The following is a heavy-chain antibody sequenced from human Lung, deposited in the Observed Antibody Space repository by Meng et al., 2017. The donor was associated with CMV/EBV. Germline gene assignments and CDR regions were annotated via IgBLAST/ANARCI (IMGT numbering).Heavy chain of an antibody. CDR3: ARGDLIVVVPATIPRVGMAV. CDR1: GYTFTGYY. D-gene: IGHD2-2*01. CDR2: INPNSGGT. V-gene: IGHV1-2*02. Sequence: ASXXVSXKASGYTFTGYYIHWVRQAPGQGLEYMGWINPNSGGTHYAQKFQGRVTMTRDTSISTAYMELNRLRSDDTAVYYCARGDLIVVVPATIPRVGMAVWXQGTTVTFSS. J-gene: IGHJ6*02.